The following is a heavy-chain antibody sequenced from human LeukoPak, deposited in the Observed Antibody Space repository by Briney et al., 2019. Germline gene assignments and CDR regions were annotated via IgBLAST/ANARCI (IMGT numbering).Heavy chain of an antibody. D-gene: IGHD3-22*01. CDR1: GGTFSSYA. CDR2: IIPIFGTA. CDR3: ARDYYDSSGYFCGMDV. V-gene: IGHV1-69*01. J-gene: IGHJ6*02. Sequence: SVKVSCKAPGGTFSSYAISWVRQAPGQGLEWMGGIIPIFGTANYAQKFQGRVTITADESTSTAYMELSSLRSEDTAVYYCARDYYDSSGYFCGMDVWGQGTTVTVSS.